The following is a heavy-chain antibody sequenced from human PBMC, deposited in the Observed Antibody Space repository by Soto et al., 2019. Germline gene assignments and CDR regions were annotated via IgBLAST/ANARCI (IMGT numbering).Heavy chain of an antibody. CDR3: ARDTEVSGSYWGYYYYYYYGMDV. J-gene: IGHJ6*02. CDR1: GYSISSGYY. CDR2: IYHSGST. Sequence: SETLSLTCAVSGYSISSGYYWGWIRQPPGKGLEWIGSIYHSGSTYYNPSLKSRVTISVDTSKNQFSLKLSSVTAADTAVYYCARDTEVSGSYWGYYYYYYYGMDVWGQGTTVTVSS. V-gene: IGHV4-38-2*02. D-gene: IGHD1-26*01.